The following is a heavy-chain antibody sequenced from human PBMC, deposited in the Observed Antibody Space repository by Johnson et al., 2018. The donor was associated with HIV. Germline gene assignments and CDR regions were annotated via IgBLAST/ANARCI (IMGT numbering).Heavy chain of an antibody. CDR1: GFSFSRNA. J-gene: IGHJ3*01. CDR3: VRGSLTDDSFAD. CDR2: ISSDGNEK. V-gene: IGHV3-30*04. Sequence: QVQLVESGGGVVQPGRSLGLSCTASGFSFSRNAMHWVRQPPGKGLQWVAAISSDGNEKHYGDSVRGRFTITRDNSRNTLSLQMRSLTTEDTAIYYCVRGSLTDDSFADWGQGTMLLVSS.